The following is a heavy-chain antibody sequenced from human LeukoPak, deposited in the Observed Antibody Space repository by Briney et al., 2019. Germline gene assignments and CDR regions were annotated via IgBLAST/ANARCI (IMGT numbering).Heavy chain of an antibody. J-gene: IGHJ4*02. CDR1: GLSLVIYG. D-gene: IGHD6-6*01. CDR2: ISYDGSNI. CDR3: AKKVPGDVSSFVDY. V-gene: IGHV3-30*18. Sequence: PGGPLSPSCEASGLSLVIYGMHWVRQPPGKGLEGGEVISYDGSNIYYANSVKGRFTISRDNSKNTLYLQMNSLRPEDTAVYYCAKKVPGDVSSFVDYWGQGTLVTVSS.